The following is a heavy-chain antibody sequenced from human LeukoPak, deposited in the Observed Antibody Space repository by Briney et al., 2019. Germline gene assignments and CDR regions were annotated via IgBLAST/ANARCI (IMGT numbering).Heavy chain of an antibody. CDR2: ISYDGSNK. CDR3: AKALYSSLPYYYYGMDV. V-gene: IGHV3-30-3*01. D-gene: IGHD6-19*01. Sequence: PGRSLRLSCAASGLTFSSYAMHWVRQAPGKGLEWVAVISYDGSNKYYADSVKGRFTISRDNSKNTLYLQMNSLRAEDTAVYYCAKALYSSLPYYYYGMDVWGQGTTVTVSS. J-gene: IGHJ6*02. CDR1: GLTFSSYA.